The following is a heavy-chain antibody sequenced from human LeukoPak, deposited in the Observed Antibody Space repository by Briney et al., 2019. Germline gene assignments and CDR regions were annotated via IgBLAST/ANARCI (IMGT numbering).Heavy chain of an antibody. D-gene: IGHD1-1*01. J-gene: IGHJ4*02. CDR1: GFTLRSYT. V-gene: IGHV3-21*01. Sequence: GGSLRLSCAASGFTLRSYTMNWVRQAPGKGLEWVSSIGISSNKIYYADSVKGRFIISRDNAKNSVYLQMNSLRAEDTAVYYCARDRGTNSPVDYWGQGTLVTVSS. CDR2: IGISSNKI. CDR3: ARDRGTNSPVDY.